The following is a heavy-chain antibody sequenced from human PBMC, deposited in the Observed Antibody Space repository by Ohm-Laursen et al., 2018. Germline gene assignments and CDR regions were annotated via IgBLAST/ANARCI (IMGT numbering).Heavy chain of an antibody. Sequence: SETLSLTCTISGGAISSYYWSWIRQPAGKGLEWIGRINISGTNYNPSLKGRVTMSVDTSKNQFSLNLSSVTAADTAVYYCAGRGYWGQGTLVTVSS. CDR1: GGAISSYY. V-gene: IGHV4-4*07. J-gene: IGHJ4*02. D-gene: IGHD1-26*01. CDR2: INISGT. CDR3: AGRGY.